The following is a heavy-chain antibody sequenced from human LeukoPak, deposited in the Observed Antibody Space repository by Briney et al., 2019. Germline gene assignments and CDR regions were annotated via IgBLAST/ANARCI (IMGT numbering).Heavy chain of an antibody. CDR2: INHSGST. J-gene: IGHJ4*02. V-gene: IGHV4-34*01. D-gene: IGHD4-17*01. CDR3: ASIGYGDLDY. Sequence: PSETLSLTCAAYGGSFSGYYWSWIRQPPGKGLEWIGEINHSGSTNYNPSLKSRVTISVDTSKNQFSLKLSSVTAADTAVYYRASIGYGDLDYWGQGTLVTVSS. CDR1: GGSFSGYY.